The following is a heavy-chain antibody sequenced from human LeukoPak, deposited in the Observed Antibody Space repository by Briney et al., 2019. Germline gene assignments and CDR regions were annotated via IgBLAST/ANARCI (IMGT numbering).Heavy chain of an antibody. J-gene: IGHJ5*02. D-gene: IGHD2-2*01. CDR1: GGSISSSSYY. V-gene: IGHV4-39*01. CDR2: IYYSGST. Sequence: KSSETLSLTCTVSGGSISSSSYYWGWIRQPPGKGLEWIGSIYYSGSTYYNPSLKSRVTISVDTSKNQFSLKLSSVTAADTAVYYCARPIVGGYCSSTSCYEGWFDPWGQGTLVTVSS. CDR3: ARPIVGGYCSSTSCYEGWFDP.